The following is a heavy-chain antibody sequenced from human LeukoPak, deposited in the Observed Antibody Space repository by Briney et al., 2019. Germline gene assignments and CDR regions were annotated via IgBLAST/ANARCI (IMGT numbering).Heavy chain of an antibody. CDR2: IYWDDDK. J-gene: IGHJ4*02. CDR1: GFSLRSSGVG. CDR3: AYSRLWSDPPGYFAY. Sequence: SGPTLVNPTQTLTLTCTFSGFSLRSSGVGVGWIRQPPGKALEWLALIYWDDDKRYSPSLKSRLTITKDTSKNQVVLTMTNMGPVDKASYYCAYSRLWSDPPGYFAYWGQGTLVTVSS. D-gene: IGHD3-10*01. V-gene: IGHV2-5*02.